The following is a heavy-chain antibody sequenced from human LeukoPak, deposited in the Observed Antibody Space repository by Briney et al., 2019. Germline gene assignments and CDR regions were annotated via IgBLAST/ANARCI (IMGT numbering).Heavy chain of an antibody. CDR1: GFTFSTYG. D-gene: IGHD3-9*01. Sequence: GGSLRLSCAASGFTFSTYGMHWVRQAPGKGLEWVAFISNDGSDKYYAGSVKGRFTISRDNSKSTLYLQMNSLRAEDTALYYCAKDDLLTGYNLDYWGQGTLVTVSS. CDR3: AKDDLLTGYNLDY. CDR2: ISNDGSDK. V-gene: IGHV3-30*19. J-gene: IGHJ4*02.